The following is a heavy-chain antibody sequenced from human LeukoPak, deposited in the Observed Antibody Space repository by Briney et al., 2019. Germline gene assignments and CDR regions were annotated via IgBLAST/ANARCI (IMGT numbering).Heavy chain of an antibody. D-gene: IGHD2-2*01. CDR2: MNPNSGNT. CDR3: ARTLLYCSTTSCYHNWFDP. J-gene: IGHJ5*02. CDR1: GYTFTDYY. V-gene: IGHV1-8*03. Sequence: GASVKVSCKASGYTFTDYYIHWVRQAPGQGLEWMGWMNPNSGNTGYTQKFQGRVTITRNTSISTAYMELSSLRSEDTALYYCARTLLYCSTTSCYHNWFDPWGQGTLVTVSS.